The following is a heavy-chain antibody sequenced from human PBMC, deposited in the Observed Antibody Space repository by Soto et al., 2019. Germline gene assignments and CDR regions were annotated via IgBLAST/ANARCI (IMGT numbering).Heavy chain of an antibody. CDR2: ISSSGSTI. D-gene: IGHD5-12*01. J-gene: IGHJ6*02. CDR3: AREVGIVASFYYYGMDV. CDR1: GFIFSDYD. Sequence: PGGSLRLSCAAAGFIFSDYDMNWVRQAPGKGLEWVSYISSSGSTIDYADSVKGRFTISRDNTKNSLYLQMNSLRAEDTAVYYCAREVGIVASFYYYGMDVWGQGTTVTVSS. V-gene: IGHV3-48*03.